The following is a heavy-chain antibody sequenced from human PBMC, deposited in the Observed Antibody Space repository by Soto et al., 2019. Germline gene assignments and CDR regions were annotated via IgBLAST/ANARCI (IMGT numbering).Heavy chain of an antibody. Sequence: EVQLVESGGGLVQPGESLTLSCAASGFPFSSYWMHWVRQAPGKGLVWVSRIKSDGSGTYYADSVQDRFTISRDNARNTLYLQMNSLRVXDTAVXXCAXGDGXXYXGXGYLGRHWGQGTLVTVSS. CDR2: IKSDGSGT. CDR3: AXGDGXXYXGXGYLGRH. D-gene: IGHD2-2*01. J-gene: IGHJ4*02. CDR1: GFPFSSYW. V-gene: IGHV3-74*01.